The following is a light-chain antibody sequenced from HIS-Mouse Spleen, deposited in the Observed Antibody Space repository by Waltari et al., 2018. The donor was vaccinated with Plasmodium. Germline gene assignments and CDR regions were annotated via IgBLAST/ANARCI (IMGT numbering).Light chain of an antibody. CDR3: YSTDSSGNHRV. J-gene: IGLJ3*02. CDR2: EDS. CDR1: ALPTNS. V-gene: IGLV3-10*01. Sequence: SYELTQPPSVSVSPGQTARITCSGAALPTNSPYWYQQKSGQAPVLVIDEDSKRPSGIPERFSGSSSGTMATLTISGAQVEDEADYYCYSTDSSGNHRVFGGGTKLTVL.